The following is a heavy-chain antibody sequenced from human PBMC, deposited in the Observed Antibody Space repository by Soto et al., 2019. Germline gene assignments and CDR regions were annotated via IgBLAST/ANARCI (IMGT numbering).Heavy chain of an antibody. J-gene: IGHJ6*02. V-gene: IGHV3-33*01. Sequence: QVQLVESGGGVVQPGRSLRLSCAASGFTFSSYGMHWVRQAPGKGLEWVAVIWYDGSNKYYADSVKGRFTIPRDNSKNTLYLQMNSLRAEDTAVYYCARESAGATNYYGMDVWGQGTTVTVSS. CDR2: IWYDGSNK. CDR3: ARESAGATNYYGMDV. CDR1: GFTFSSYG. D-gene: IGHD1-26*01.